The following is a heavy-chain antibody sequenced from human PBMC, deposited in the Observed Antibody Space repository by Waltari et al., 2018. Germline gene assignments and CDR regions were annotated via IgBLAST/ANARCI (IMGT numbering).Heavy chain of an antibody. CDR2: MRGSVRST. Sequence: EVQLLETGGGLVQPGGSLRLSCAASGFTFSSYAMNWVRQAPGKGLEWVSAMRGSVRSTYYADSVKGRFTISRDKSKNTLYLEMNSLRAEDTAVYYCAKQWLVQDYYYYYGMDVWGQGTTVTVSS. CDR3: AKQWLVQDYYYYYGMDV. D-gene: IGHD6-19*01. CDR1: GFTFSSYA. V-gene: IGHV3-23*01. J-gene: IGHJ6*02.